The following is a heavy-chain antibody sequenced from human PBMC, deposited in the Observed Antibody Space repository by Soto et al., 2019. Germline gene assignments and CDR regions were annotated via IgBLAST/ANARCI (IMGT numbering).Heavy chain of an antibody. CDR2: IYYSGST. D-gene: IGHD3-10*01. Sequence: SETLSLTCTVSGGSISSSSYYWGWIRQPPGKGLEWIGSIYYSGSTYYNPSLKSRVSMSVDTSKNQFSLKLVSVTAADTAVYYCARHFVAVVIKGWGYWGQGTLVTSPQ. CDR3: ARHFVAVVIKGWGY. V-gene: IGHV4-39*01. CDR1: GGSISSSSYY. J-gene: IGHJ4*02.